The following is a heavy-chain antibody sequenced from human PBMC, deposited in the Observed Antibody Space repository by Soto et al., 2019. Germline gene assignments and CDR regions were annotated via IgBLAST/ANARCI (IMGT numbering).Heavy chain of an antibody. J-gene: IGHJ3*02. V-gene: IGHV3-30-3*01. D-gene: IGHD2-21*02. Sequence: GGSLRLSCAASGFTFSSYAMHWVRQAPGKGLEWVAVISYDGSNKYYADSVKGRFTISRDNSKNTLYLQMNSLRAEDTAVYYCARDWHIVVVTAIDDDAFDIWGQGTMVTVSS. CDR2: ISYDGSNK. CDR3: ARDWHIVVVTAIDDDAFDI. CDR1: GFTFSSYA.